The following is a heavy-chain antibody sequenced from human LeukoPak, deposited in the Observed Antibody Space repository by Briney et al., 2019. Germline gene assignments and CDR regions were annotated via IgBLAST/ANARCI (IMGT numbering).Heavy chain of an antibody. V-gene: IGHV1-18*01. CDR1: GYTFTSYG. CDR3: ARVPCTSITCVNWFDP. CDR2: ISAYNGDT. J-gene: IGHJ5*02. Sequence: GASVKVSCKASGYTFTSYGISWVRQAPGQGLEWMGWISAYNGDTNNAQKLQGRVTMTTDTSTSTAYMELRSLSSDDTAVYYCARVPCTSITCVNWFDPWGQGTQVTVSS. D-gene: IGHD2-2*01.